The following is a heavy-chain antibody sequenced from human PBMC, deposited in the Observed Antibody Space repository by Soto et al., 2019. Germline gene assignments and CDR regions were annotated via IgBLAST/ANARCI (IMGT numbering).Heavy chain of an antibody. D-gene: IGHD6-6*01. CDR2: IDWDDDK. J-gene: IGHJ6*03. CDR1: GFSLSTSGVG. CDR3: AHRGVDSSSRYYYDMDV. Sequence: QITLKESGPTLVKPTQTLTLTCTFSGFSLSTSGVGVGWIRQPPGKALEWLALIDWDDDKRYSPSRKSRLTITKYTSKKQVVLTMTNMDPVDTATYYCAHRGVDSSSRYYYDMDVWGKGTTVTVSS. V-gene: IGHV2-5*02.